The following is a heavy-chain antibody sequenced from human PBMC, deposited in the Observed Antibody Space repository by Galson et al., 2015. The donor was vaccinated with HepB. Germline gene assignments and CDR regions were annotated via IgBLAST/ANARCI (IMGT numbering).Heavy chain of an antibody. CDR1: GGTFSSYA. D-gene: IGHD6-6*01. CDR3: ARLYSRSNDAFDI. CDR2: IIPIFGTA. V-gene: IGHV1-69*13. J-gene: IGHJ3*02. Sequence: SVKVSCKASGGTFSSYAISRVRQAPGQGLEWMGGIIPIFGTANYAQKFQGRVTITADESTSTAYMELSSLRSEDTAVYYCARLYSRSNDAFDIWGQGTMVTVSS.